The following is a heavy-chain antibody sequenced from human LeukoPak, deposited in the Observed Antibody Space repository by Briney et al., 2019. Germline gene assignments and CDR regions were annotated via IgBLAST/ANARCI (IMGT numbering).Heavy chain of an antibody. J-gene: IGHJ3*02. CDR3: ARRGSPGGFDI. CDR1: GYTFTSYA. Sequence: ASVKVSCKASGYTFTSYAMHWVRQAPGQGLEWMGWINPNSGGTNYAQRFQGRVTMTRDTSISTAYMELSRLRSDDTALYYCARRGSPGGFDIWGQGTMVTVSS. V-gene: IGHV1-2*02. CDR2: INPNSGGT. D-gene: IGHD1-26*01.